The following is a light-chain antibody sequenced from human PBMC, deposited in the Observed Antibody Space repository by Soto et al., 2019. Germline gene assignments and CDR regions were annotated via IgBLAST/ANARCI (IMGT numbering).Light chain of an antibody. J-gene: IGLJ1*01. CDR3: AAWDDSLNGSYV. Sequence: QCVLTQPPSASGTPGQRVTISCSGSSSNIGSNTVNWYQQLPGTAPKHLIYSNNQRPSGVPDRFSGSKSGTSASLAISGLQSEDAADYYCAAWDDSLNGSYVFGTGTKLTVL. CDR1: SSNIGSNT. V-gene: IGLV1-44*01. CDR2: SNN.